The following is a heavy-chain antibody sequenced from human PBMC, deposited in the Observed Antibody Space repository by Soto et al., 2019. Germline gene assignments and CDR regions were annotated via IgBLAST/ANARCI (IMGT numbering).Heavy chain of an antibody. D-gene: IGHD6-19*01. CDR1: GGSISSSSYY. CDR2: IYYSGST. J-gene: IGHJ4*02. CDR3: ARRYGWLYFDH. Sequence: SETLSLTCTVSGGSISSSSYYWGWIRQPPGKGLEWIGSIYYSGSTYYNPSLKSRVTISVDTSKNQFSLKLSSVTAADTALYYCARRYGWLYFDHWGQGSRVTVSS. V-gene: IGHV4-39*01.